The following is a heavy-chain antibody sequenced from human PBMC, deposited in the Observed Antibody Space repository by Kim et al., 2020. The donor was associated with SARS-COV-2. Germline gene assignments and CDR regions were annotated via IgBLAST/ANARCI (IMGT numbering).Heavy chain of an antibody. V-gene: IGHV1-69*13. CDR3: ARGSVGATTFDY. J-gene: IGHJ4*02. Sequence: SVKVSCKASGGTFSSYAISWVRQAPGQGLEWMGGIIPIFGTANYAQKFQGRVTITADESTSTAYMELSSLRSEDTAVYYCARGSVGATTFDYWGQGTLVTVSS. D-gene: IGHD1-26*01. CDR2: IIPIFGTA. CDR1: GGTFSSYA.